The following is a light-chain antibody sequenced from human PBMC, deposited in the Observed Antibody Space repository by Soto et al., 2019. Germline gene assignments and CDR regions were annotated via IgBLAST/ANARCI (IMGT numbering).Light chain of an antibody. CDR3: SSYTGSGTLI. Sequence: QSVLTQPASVSGSPGQSITISCTGTSSDVGGYNFVSWYQQHPGKAPKLMVYEVTNRPSGVSYRFSGSKSGNTASLTISGLQAEDEADYFCSSYTGSGTLIFGGGTKVTVL. V-gene: IGLV2-14*01. CDR1: SSDVGGYNF. J-gene: IGLJ2*01. CDR2: EVT.